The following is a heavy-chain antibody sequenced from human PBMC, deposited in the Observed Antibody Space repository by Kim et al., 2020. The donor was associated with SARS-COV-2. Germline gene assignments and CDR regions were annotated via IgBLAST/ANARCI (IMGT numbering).Heavy chain of an antibody. D-gene: IGHD4-17*01. J-gene: IGHJ4*02. CDR2: ISSSSSYI. CDR1: GFTFSSYS. Sequence: GGSLRLSCAASGFTFSSYSMNWVRQAPGKGLEWVSSISSSSSYIYYADSVKGRFTISRNNAKNSLYLQMNSLRAEDTAVYYCARDGLVTTVTTVDYWGQGTLVSVSS. V-gene: IGHV3-21*01. CDR3: ARDGLVTTVTTVDY.